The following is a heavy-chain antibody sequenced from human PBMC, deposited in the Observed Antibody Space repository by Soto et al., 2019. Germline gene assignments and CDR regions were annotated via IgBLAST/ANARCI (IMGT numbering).Heavy chain of an antibody. V-gene: IGHV6-1*01. CDR1: GDSVSSNSAA. D-gene: IGHD5-12*01. CDR2: TYYRSKWYN. Sequence: SQTLSLTCAISGDSVSSNSAAWNWIRQSPSRGLEWLGRTYYRSKWYNDYAVSVRSRITINPDTSKNQFSLQLNSVTPKDTAVYYCASPDLVATMTGSNWFDPWGQGTLVTVSS. J-gene: IGHJ5*02. CDR3: ASPDLVATMTGSNWFDP.